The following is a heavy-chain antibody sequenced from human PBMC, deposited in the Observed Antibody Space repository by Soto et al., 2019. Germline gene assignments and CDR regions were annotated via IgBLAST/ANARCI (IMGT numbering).Heavy chain of an antibody. J-gene: IGHJ4*02. CDR2: IIPIFGTA. CDR1: GGTFSSYA. V-gene: IGHV1-69*01. D-gene: IGHD3-22*01. Sequence: QVQLVQSGAEVKKPGSSVKVSCKASGGTFSSYAISWVRQAPGQGLEWMGGIIPIFGTANYAQKFQGRVKMTADESTSTAYRELSSLRSEDTAVYYCARVGPYDSSGYYYYWGQGTLVTVSS. CDR3: ARVGPYDSSGYYYY.